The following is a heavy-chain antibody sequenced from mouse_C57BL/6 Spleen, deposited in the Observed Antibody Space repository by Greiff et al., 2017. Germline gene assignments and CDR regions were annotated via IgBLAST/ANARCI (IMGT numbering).Heavy chain of an antibody. V-gene: IGHV5-9*01. J-gene: IGHJ4*01. CDR2: ISGGGGNT. Sequence: EVQRVEPGGGLVKPGGSLKLSCAASGFTFSSYTMSWVRQTPEKRLEWVATISGGGGNTYYPDRVKGRFTFSRDNAKNTLYLQMSSLGSEDTALYYCARRGGYDRVYAMDYWGQGASVTVSS. CDR3: ARRGGYDRVYAMDY. CDR1: GFTFSSYT. D-gene: IGHD2-2*01.